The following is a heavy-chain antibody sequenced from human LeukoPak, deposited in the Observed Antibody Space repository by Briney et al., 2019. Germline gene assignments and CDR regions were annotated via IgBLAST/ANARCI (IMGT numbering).Heavy chain of an antibody. CDR2: IYNSGST. D-gene: IGHD3-10*01. V-gene: IGHV4-59*01. CDR1: GGSISSYY. Sequence: PSETLSLTCTVSGGSISSYYWSWIRQPPGKGLEWIGYIYNSGSTNYNPSLKSRVTISVDTSKNQFSLKLSSVTAADTAVYYWGRESGPLSRGYYYCYYGMDVWGQGTTVTVSS. J-gene: IGHJ6*02. CDR3: GRESGPLSRGYYYCYYGMDV.